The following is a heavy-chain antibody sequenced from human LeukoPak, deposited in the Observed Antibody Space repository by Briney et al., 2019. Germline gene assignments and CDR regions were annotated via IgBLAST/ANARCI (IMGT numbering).Heavy chain of an antibody. V-gene: IGHV3-30-3*01. J-gene: IGHJ4*02. CDR3: ARAYDSSGYPLVGY. D-gene: IGHD3-22*01. CDR1: GFTFSSYA. Sequence: PGGSLRLSCAASGFTFSSYAMHWVRQAPGKGLEWVAVISYDGSNKYYADSVKGRFTISRDNSKNTLYLQMNSLRAEDTAVYYCARAYDSSGYPLVGYWGQGTLVTVSS. CDR2: ISYDGSNK.